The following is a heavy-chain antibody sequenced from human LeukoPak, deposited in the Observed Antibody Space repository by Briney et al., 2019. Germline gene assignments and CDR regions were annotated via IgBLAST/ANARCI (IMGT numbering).Heavy chain of an antibody. D-gene: IGHD3-3*01. CDR3: ARRPKTYYDFWSGYHSDY. CDR1: GYTFTSYD. J-gene: IGHJ4*02. V-gene: IGHV1-8*01. CDR2: MNPNSGNT. Sequence: ASVKVSCKASGYTFTSYDTNWVRQATGQGLEWMGWMNPNSGNTGYAQKFQGRVTMTRNTSISTAYMELSSLRSEDTAVYYCARRPKTYYDFWSGYHSDYWGQGTLVTVSS.